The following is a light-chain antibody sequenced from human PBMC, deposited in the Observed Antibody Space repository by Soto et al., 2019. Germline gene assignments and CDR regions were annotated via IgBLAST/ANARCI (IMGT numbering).Light chain of an antibody. CDR1: QSVSSD. J-gene: IGKJ1*01. Sequence: EIVMTQSPATLSVSPGERATLSCRASQSVSSDLAWYQQKTGQAPRLLIYGASTRVTGLPGRFSGSGSGTEFTLTISSLQSEDSAVYYCQQYKKWPWTFGQGTKVDIK. CDR2: GAS. V-gene: IGKV3-15*01. CDR3: QQYKKWPWT.